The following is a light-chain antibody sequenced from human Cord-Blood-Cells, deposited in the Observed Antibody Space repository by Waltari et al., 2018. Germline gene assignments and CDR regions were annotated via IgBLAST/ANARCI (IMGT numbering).Light chain of an antibody. CDR1: QCIRSY. Sequence: DIQMTQSLSSMSASVGDSDTITCLASQCIRSYLNWYQQKPGKAPKLRIYGASSLQSGVPSRFSGSRSGTDVTLTISSLQPEDFATYYCQQSYSTRPWTFGQGTKVEIK. CDR2: GAS. CDR3: QQSYSTRPWT. J-gene: IGKJ1*01. V-gene: IGKV1-39*01.